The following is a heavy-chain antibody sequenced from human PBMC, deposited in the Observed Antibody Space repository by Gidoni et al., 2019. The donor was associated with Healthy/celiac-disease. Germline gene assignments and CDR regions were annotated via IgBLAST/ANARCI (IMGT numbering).Heavy chain of an antibody. CDR1: GFTFGSYA. CDR2: ISYDGRNK. J-gene: IGHJ3*02. V-gene: IGHV3-30*04. CDR3: AREYGYYDTNGAFDI. D-gene: IGHD3-22*01. Sequence: QVQLVESGGGVVQPGRSLRLSCAASGFTFGSYAMPWFRQAPGKGLEWVAVISYDGRNKYYADSVKGRFTISRDNSKNTLYLQMNSLRAEDTAVYYCAREYGYYDTNGAFDIWGQGTMVTVSS.